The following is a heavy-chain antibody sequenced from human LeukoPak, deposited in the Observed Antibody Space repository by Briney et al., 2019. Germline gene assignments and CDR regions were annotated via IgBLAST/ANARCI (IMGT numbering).Heavy chain of an antibody. CDR3: AASVPAAIGRGYYYGMDV. V-gene: IGHV3-21*01. CDR1: GFTFSSYS. D-gene: IGHD2-2*02. Sequence: PGGSLRLSCSASGFTFSSYSMNWVRQAPGKGLEWDSSISSSSNYIYYADSVKGRFTISRDTAKNSLYLKMNSMRAADTAVYYCAASVPAAIGRGYYYGMDVWGKGTPVTVSS. J-gene: IGHJ6*04. CDR2: ISSSSNYI.